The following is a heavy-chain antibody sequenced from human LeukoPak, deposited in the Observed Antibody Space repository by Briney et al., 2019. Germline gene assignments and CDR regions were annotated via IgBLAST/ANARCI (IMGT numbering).Heavy chain of an antibody. J-gene: IGHJ4*02. Sequence: PSETLSLTCTVSGGSISSNNYFWVWIRQPPGKGLEWIGSIYDSGSTYYNPSLKSRVTISVDTSKNQFSLKLNSVTAADTAMYYCQSRFLEWLLDYWGQGTLVTVSS. CDR2: IYDSGST. V-gene: IGHV4-39*01. CDR3: QSRFLEWLLDY. D-gene: IGHD3-3*01. CDR1: GGSISSNNYF.